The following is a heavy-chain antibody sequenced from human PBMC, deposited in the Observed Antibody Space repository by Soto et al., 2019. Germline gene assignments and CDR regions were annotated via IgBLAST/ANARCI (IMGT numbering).Heavy chain of an antibody. CDR2: ISAYSGKT. J-gene: IGHJ4*02. CDR3: ARDPYLGDHQY. CDR1: GYTFTTYG. V-gene: IGHV1-18*01. Sequence: QVQLVKSGGEVKKPGASVKVSCKTSGYTFTTYGISWGRQAPGQGLEWVGWISAYSGKTHYAQKFQGKVTMTTDTSTNTAYLELRSLRSDDTAVYYCARDPYLGDHQYWGQGTLVTVSS. D-gene: IGHD3-16*01.